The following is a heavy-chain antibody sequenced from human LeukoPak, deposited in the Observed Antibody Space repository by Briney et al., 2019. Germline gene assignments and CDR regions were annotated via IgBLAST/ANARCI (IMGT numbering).Heavy chain of an antibody. Sequence: SETLSLTCTVSGGSISSYYWSWIRQPPGKGLEWIGYIYYSGSTNYNPSLKSRVTISEDTSKNQFSLKLSSVTAADTAVYYCAKNYGDYANWFDPWGQGTLVTVSS. CDR2: IYYSGST. CDR3: AKNYGDYANWFDP. V-gene: IGHV4-59*01. J-gene: IGHJ5*02. D-gene: IGHD4-17*01. CDR1: GGSISSYY.